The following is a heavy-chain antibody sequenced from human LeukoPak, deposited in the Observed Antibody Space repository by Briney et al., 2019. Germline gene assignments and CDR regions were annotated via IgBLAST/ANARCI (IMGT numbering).Heavy chain of an antibody. V-gene: IGHV1-8*01. CDR1: GYTFTSYD. CDR3: ARAYSGYSSGWASYDAFDI. CDR2: MNPNSGNT. Sequence: ASVKVFCKASGYTFTSYDINWVRQATGQGLEWMGWMNPNSGNTGYAQKFQGRVTMTRNTSISTAYMELSSLRSEDTAVYYCARAYSGYSSGWASYDAFDIWGQGTMVTVSS. D-gene: IGHD6-19*01. J-gene: IGHJ3*02.